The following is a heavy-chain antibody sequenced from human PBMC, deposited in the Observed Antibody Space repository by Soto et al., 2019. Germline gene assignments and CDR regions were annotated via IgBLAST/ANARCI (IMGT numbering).Heavy chain of an antibody. J-gene: IGHJ6*02. Sequence: GGSLRLSCATSGFILSDCAMNWVRQAPGKGLEWVSYISSSSSVIDYADSVKGRFTVSRDNARNSLYLQMNSLRAEDTAVYYCARDRPEAGWSDGGMDVWGQGTTVTSP. CDR3: ARDRPEAGWSDGGMDV. V-gene: IGHV3-48*01. CDR1: GFILSDCA. D-gene: IGHD3-3*01. CDR2: ISSSSSVI.